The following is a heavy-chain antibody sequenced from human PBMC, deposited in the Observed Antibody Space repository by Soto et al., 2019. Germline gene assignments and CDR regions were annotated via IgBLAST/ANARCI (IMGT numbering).Heavy chain of an antibody. Sequence: QVQLVESGGGVVQPGRSLRLSCAASGFTFSSYAMHWVRRAPGKGLEWMAVMSYDGSNKYYADSVKGRFTISRDNSKNTLDLQMNSLRPEETALYYCASDGGAYWGQGTLVIVSS. CDR1: GFTFSSYA. CDR3: ASDGGAY. V-gene: IGHV3-30-3*01. D-gene: IGHD3-16*01. J-gene: IGHJ4*02. CDR2: MSYDGSNK.